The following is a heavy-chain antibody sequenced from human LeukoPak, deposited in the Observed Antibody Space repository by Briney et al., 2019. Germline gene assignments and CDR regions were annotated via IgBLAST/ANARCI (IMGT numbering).Heavy chain of an antibody. CDR2: INPNSGGT. V-gene: IGHV1-2*02. D-gene: IGHD2/OR15-2a*01. J-gene: IGHJ4*02. Sequence: ASVKVSCKASGYTFSGYYMHWVRQAPGQGLEWMGWINPNSGGTNCAQKFQGRVTMTRDTSISTAYMEVTRLRSDDTAVYYCARGSFYASGNYLVDYWGQGTPITVSS. CDR1: GYTFSGYY. CDR3: ARGSFYASGNYLVDY.